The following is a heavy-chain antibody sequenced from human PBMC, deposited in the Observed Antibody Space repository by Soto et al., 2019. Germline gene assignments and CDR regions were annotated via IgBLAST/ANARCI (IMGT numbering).Heavy chain of an antibody. Sequence: HPGGSLRLSCAASGFTLSSYAMHWVRQAPGKGLEWVASNSYDGSKKFYANSVKGRFTISRDNSDNTLDLEMNSLRGEDTAVYYCARDASSTGTTFYYGMDVWGQGTTVTVSS. CDR1: GFTLSSYA. CDR3: ARDASSTGTTFYYGMDV. D-gene: IGHD1-1*01. J-gene: IGHJ6*02. CDR2: NSYDGSKK. V-gene: IGHV3-30-3*01.